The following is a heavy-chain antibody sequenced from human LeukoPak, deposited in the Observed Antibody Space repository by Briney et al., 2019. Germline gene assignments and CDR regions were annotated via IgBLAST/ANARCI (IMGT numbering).Heavy chain of an antibody. CDR3: VRRKADSSGYYHVDF. Sequence: SETLSFTCTVSGDSVSSDYLWGWVRQPPGKGLEWIGSMYHSGSTYYNPSLKSRVTISIDTSKNQFSLRLSSVTAADTAVYYCVRRKADSSGYYHVDFWGQGTLVTVSS. CDR1: GDSVSSDYL. CDR2: MYHSGST. V-gene: IGHV4-38-2*02. J-gene: IGHJ4*02. D-gene: IGHD3-22*01.